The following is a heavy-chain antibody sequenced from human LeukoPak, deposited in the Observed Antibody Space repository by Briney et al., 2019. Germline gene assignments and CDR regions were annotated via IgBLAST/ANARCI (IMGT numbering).Heavy chain of an antibody. D-gene: IGHD6-25*01. J-gene: IGHJ6*03. V-gene: IGHV3-48*01. CDR3: ARTRSGYNMDV. CDR2: ITSSSSTI. Sequence: PGGSLRLSCAAPGFTFSDSGMYWVRQAPGKGLEWISYITSSSSTIHYADSVKGRFTISRDNAKNSLYLQMNSLRAEDTAVYYCARTRSGYNMDVWGKGTTVSVSS. CDR1: GFTFSDSG.